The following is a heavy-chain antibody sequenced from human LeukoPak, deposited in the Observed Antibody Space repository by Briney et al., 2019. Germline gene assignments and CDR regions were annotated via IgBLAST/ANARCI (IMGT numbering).Heavy chain of an antibody. Sequence: WASVKVSCKVSGYTLTELSMHWVRQAPGKGREWMGGFDPEDGETIYAQKFQGRVTMTEDTSTDTAYMELSSLRSEDTAVYYCATGSGIAAGYYYYGMDVWGKGTTVTVSS. J-gene: IGHJ6*04. V-gene: IGHV1-24*01. CDR1: GYTLTELS. CDR3: ATGSGIAAGYYYYGMDV. D-gene: IGHD6-25*01. CDR2: FDPEDGET.